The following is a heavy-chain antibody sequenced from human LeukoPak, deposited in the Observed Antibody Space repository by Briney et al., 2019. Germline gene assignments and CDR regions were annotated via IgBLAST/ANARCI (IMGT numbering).Heavy chain of an antibody. CDR1: GYSFTSYW. D-gene: IGHD4-17*01. CDR3: ARQDFDYGDRNFDY. J-gene: IGHJ4*02. CDR2: IYPGDSDT. Sequence: GESLQISCKGSGYSFTSYWIGWVRQMPGKGLEWMGIIYPGDSDTRYSPSFQGQVTISADKSISTSYLQWSSLKPSDTAMYYCARQDFDYGDRNFDYWGQGTLVTVSS. V-gene: IGHV5-51*01.